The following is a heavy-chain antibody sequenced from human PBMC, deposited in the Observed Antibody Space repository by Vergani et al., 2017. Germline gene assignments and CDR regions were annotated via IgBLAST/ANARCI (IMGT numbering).Heavy chain of an antibody. V-gene: IGHV4-61*02. Sequence: QVQLQESGPGLVKPSQTLSLTCTVSGGSISSGSYYWSWNRQPAGKGLDWIGRIYTSGRTNYNPSSKSRVTISVDTAKNQFSLKLSSVTAADTAVYYCARARGLDRIYGSWFDPWGQGTLVTVSS. CDR3: ARARGLDRIYGSWFDP. CDR1: GGSISSGSYY. J-gene: IGHJ5*02. D-gene: IGHD1-14*01. CDR2: IYTSGRT.